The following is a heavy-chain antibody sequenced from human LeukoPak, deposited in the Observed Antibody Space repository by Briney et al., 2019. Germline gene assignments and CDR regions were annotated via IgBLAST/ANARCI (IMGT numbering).Heavy chain of an antibody. Sequence: SETLSLTCTVSGGSISSYYWSWIRQPPGKGLEWIGYIYYSGSTNHNPSLKSRVTISVDTSKNQFSLKLSSVTAADTAVYYCARDSDDDYGGSLFFDYWGQGTLVTVSS. CDR2: IYYSGST. V-gene: IGHV4-59*01. CDR3: ARDSDDDYGGSLFFDY. D-gene: IGHD4-23*01. J-gene: IGHJ4*02. CDR1: GGSISSYY.